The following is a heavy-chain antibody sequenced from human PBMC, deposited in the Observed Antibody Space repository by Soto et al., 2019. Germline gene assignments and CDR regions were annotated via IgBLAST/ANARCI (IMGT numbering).Heavy chain of an antibody. V-gene: IGHV1-46*03. CDR3: ARDLERESYSSGWHT. CDR2: INPSGGST. CDR1: GYTFTSYY. Sequence: ASVKVSCKASGYTFTSYYMHWVRQAPGQGLEWMGIINPSGGSTSYAQKFQGRVTMTRDTSTSTVYMELSSLRSEDTAVYYCARDLERESYSSGWHTWGQGTLVTVSS. D-gene: IGHD6-19*01. J-gene: IGHJ4*02.